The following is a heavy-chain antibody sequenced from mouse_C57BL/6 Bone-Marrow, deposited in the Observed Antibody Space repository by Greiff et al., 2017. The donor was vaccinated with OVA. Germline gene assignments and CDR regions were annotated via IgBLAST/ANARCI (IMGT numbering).Heavy chain of an antibody. D-gene: IGHD2-3*01. Sequence: VQLQQPGAELVMPGASVKLSCKASGYTFTSYWMHWVKQRPGQGLEWIGEIDPSDSYTNYNQKFKGKSTLTVDKSSSTAYMQLSSLTSEDSAVYYCARFDGYPSLYAMDYWGQGTSVTGSS. CDR3: ARFDGYPSLYAMDY. CDR2: IDPSDSYT. V-gene: IGHV1-69*01. J-gene: IGHJ4*01. CDR1: GYTFTSYW.